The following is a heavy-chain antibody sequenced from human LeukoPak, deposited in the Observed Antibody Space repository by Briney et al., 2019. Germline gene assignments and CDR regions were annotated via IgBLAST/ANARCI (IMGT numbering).Heavy chain of an antibody. D-gene: IGHD3-22*01. J-gene: IGHJ4*02. CDR3: VRDMGYYDKV. CDR1: GFTFSTSW. V-gene: IGHV3-74*01. Sequence: GESLKISCAASGFTFSTSWMHWVRQAPGKGLVWVSRINSGGNSTNYADSVNGLFTISRDNANNTLYLQMNSLRAEDTAVYYCVRDMGYYDKVWGQGTLVTVSS. CDR2: INSGGNST.